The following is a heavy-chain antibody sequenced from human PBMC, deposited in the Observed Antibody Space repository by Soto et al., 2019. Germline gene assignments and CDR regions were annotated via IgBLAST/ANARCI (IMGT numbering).Heavy chain of an antibody. CDR3: ARDPSPNWNSGPYYFDY. CDR1: GFTFSSYS. J-gene: IGHJ4*02. V-gene: IGHV3-21*01. CDR2: ISSGAGYI. Sequence: GGSLRLSCAASGFTFSSYSMNWVRQAPGKGLEWVSSISSGAGYIYYADSVKGRFTISRDNAENSLYLQMNSLRAEDTAVYFCARDPSPNWNSGPYYFDYWGQGTLVTVSS. D-gene: IGHD1-7*01.